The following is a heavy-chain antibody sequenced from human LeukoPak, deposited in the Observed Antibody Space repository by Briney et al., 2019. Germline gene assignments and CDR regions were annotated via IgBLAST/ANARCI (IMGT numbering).Heavy chain of an antibody. Sequence: GGSLRLSCAASGFTVSSNYMSRVRQAPGKGLEWVSVIYSGGSTYYADSVKGRFTISRDNSKNTLYLQMNSLRAEDTAVYYCARERVDTAWDWGQGTLVTVSS. CDR2: IYSGGST. CDR1: GFTVSSNY. V-gene: IGHV3-53*01. CDR3: ARERVDTAWD. J-gene: IGHJ4*02. D-gene: IGHD5-18*01.